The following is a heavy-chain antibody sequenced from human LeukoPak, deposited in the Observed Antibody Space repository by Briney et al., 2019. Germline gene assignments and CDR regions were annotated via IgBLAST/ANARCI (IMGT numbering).Heavy chain of an antibody. D-gene: IGHD3-10*01. J-gene: IGHJ4*02. CDR3: ARHHRITMVRDPWDPFDY. V-gene: IGHV4-59*08. CDR2: IYYSGST. CDR1: GGSISSYY. Sequence: SETLSLTCTVSGGSISSYYWSWIRQLPGKGLEWIGYIYYSGSTNYNPSLKSRVTISVDTSKNQFSLKLSSVTAADTAVYYCARHHRITMVRDPWDPFDYWGQGTLVTVSS.